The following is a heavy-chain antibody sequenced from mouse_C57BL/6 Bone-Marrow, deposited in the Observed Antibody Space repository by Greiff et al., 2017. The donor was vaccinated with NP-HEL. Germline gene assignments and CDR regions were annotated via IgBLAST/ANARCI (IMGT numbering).Heavy chain of an antibody. J-gene: IGHJ1*03. CDR1: GFTFSDYY. V-gene: IGHV5-12*01. D-gene: IGHD2-10*02. CDR2: ISNGGGST. Sequence: DVKLVESGGGLVQPGGSLKLSCAASGFTFSDYYMYWVRQTPEKRLEWVAYISNGGGSTYYPDTVKGRFTISRDNAKNTLYLQMSRLKSEDTAMYYCAGAYGNYVWYFDVWGTGTTVTVSS. CDR3: AGAYGNYVWYFDV.